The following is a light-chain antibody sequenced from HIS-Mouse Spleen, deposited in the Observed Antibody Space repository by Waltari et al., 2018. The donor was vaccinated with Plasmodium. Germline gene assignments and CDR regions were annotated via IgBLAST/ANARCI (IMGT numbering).Light chain of an antibody. V-gene: IGLV2-14*03. CDR2: DVS. Sequence: QSALTQPASVSGSPGQSITISCTGTSSDVGGYNYVSWYQQHPGKAPKLMIYDVSNRPAGVSNRCSGSNSGSTASLTSSGLQAEDEAEYYCSSYTSSSTLVVFGGGTKLTVL. J-gene: IGLJ2*01. CDR1: SSDVGGYNY. CDR3: SSYTSSSTLVV.